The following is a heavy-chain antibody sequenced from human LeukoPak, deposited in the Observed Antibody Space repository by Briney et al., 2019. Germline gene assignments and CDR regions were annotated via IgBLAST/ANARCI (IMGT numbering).Heavy chain of an antibody. CDR2: IYYSGST. J-gene: IGHJ6*02. V-gene: IGHV4-39*01. CDR1: GGSISSSSYY. Sequence: SETLSLTCTVSGGSISSSSYYWGWIRQPPGKGLEWIGSIYYSGSTYYNPSLKSRVTISVDTSKNQFSLKLSSVTAADTAVYYCARVRSAAIGTYYYYYGMDVWGQGTTVTVSS. CDR3: ARVRSAAIGTYYYYYGMDV. D-gene: IGHD2-2*02.